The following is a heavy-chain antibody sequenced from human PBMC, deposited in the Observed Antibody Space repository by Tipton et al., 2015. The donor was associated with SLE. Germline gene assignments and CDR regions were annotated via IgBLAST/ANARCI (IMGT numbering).Heavy chain of an antibody. D-gene: IGHD3-16*01. CDR3: ARGRLTRGFDP. CDR2: IYYSGST. Sequence: TLSLTCTVSGGSVSSGSYSWSWIRQPPGKGLEWIGYIYYSGSTNYNPSLKSRVTISVDTSKNQFSLKLSSVTAADTAMYYCARGRLTRGFDPWGQGTLVTVSS. J-gene: IGHJ5*02. CDR1: GGSVSSGSYS. V-gene: IGHV4-61*01.